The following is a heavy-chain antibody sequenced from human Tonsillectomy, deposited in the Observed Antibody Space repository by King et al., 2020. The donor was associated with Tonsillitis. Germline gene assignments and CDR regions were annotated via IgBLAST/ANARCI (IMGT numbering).Heavy chain of an antibody. V-gene: IGHV3-7*03. CDR3: ARGEGSSGLFEGFDY. Sequence: VQLVESGGGLVQPGGSLRLSCTASGFTFSNYWMNWVRQAPGKGLEWVAKIKEDGREKYYVDSVKGRFTISRDSAKNSLYLQMNSLRPADTAVYYCARGEGSSGLFEGFDYWGQGTLVTVSS. CDR1: GFTFSNYW. J-gene: IGHJ4*02. CDR2: IKEDGREK. D-gene: IGHD6-19*01.